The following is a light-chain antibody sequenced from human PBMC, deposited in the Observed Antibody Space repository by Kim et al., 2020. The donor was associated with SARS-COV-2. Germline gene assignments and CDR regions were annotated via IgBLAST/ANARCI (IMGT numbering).Light chain of an antibody. J-gene: IGLJ1*01. Sequence: QSVLTQPPSVSGAPGQRVTISCTGSSSNTGAGYDVQWYQQLPGTAPKLLIYNNINRPSGVPDRFSGSKSGTSASLAITGLQAEDEADYYCQSYDNSLSGYVFGTATKVTVL. CDR2: NNI. CDR3: QSYDNSLSGYV. V-gene: IGLV1-40*01. CDR1: SSNTGAGYD.